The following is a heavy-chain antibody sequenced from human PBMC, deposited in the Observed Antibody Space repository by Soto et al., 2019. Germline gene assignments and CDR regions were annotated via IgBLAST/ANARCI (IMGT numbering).Heavy chain of an antibody. D-gene: IGHD3-10*01. CDR3: ARDQGKWGFGELLG. J-gene: IGHJ4*02. Sequence: ASVKVSCKASGYTFTSYAMHWVRQAPGQRLEWMGWINAGNGNTKYSQKFQGRVTITRDTSASTAYMELSSLRSEDTAVYYCARDQGKWGFGELLGWGQGTLVTVSS. CDR1: GYTFTSYA. V-gene: IGHV1-3*01. CDR2: INAGNGNT.